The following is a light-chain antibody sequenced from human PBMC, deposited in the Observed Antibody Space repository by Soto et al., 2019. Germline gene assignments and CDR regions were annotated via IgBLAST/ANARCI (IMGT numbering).Light chain of an antibody. J-gene: IGLJ1*01. CDR3: SSYAGSNNYV. CDR1: SSDDGGYNY. CDR2: EVN. Sequence: QSVLTQPPSASGSPGQSVAISCTGTSSDDGGYNYVSWYQLHPGKAPKLMIYEVNLRPSGVPDRFSGSKSGNTASLTVSGLRAEDEADYYCSSYAGSNNYVFGTGTKLTVL. V-gene: IGLV2-8*01.